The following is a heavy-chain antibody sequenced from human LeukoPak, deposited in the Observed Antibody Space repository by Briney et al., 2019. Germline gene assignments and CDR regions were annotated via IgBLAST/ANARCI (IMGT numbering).Heavy chain of an antibody. CDR2: ISSSSSYI. V-gene: IGHV3-21*01. J-gene: IGHJ6*03. D-gene: IGHD4-11*01. Sequence: GGSLRLSCAASGFTFSSYSMNWVRQAPGKGLEWVSSISSSSSYIHYADSVKGRFTISRDNAKNSLYLQMNSLRAEDTAVYYCVRGVPKTSYYYYYMDVWGKGTTVTVSS. CDR3: VRGVPKTSYYYYYMDV. CDR1: GFTFSSYS.